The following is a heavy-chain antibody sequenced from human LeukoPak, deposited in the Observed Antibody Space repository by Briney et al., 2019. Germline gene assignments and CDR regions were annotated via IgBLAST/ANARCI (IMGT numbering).Heavy chain of an antibody. D-gene: IGHD1-20*01. CDR3: ARPVLKGYDNCGY. V-gene: IGHV1-69*05. Sequence: SVKVSCKASGGTFSSYAISWVRQAPGQGLEWMGGIIPIFGTANYAQKFQGRVTITTDESTSTAYMELSSLRSEDTAVYYCARPVLKGYDNCGYWGQGTLVTVSS. CDR2: IIPIFGTA. J-gene: IGHJ4*02. CDR1: GGTFSSYA.